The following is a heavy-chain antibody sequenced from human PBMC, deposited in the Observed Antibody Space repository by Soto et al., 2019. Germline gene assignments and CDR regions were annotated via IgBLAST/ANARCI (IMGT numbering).Heavy chain of an antibody. CDR1: GFPFNTYT. D-gene: IGHD1-1*01. CDR2: SEASGVFT. CDR3: AKDRRAGNPGAGY. Sequence: EVQLLESGGGLVQPGGSLRLSCAASGFPFNTYTMSWVRQAPGKGLEWVSSSEASGVFTHYVDSVKGRFTISRDNSKNTLFLQMNSLRAEYMAIYYCAKDRRAGNPGAGYWGQGTLVTVSS. V-gene: IGHV3-23*01. J-gene: IGHJ4*02.